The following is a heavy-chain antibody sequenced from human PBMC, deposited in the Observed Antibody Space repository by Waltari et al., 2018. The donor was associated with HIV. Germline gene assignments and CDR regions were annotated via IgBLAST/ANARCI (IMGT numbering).Heavy chain of an antibody. CDR1: GFSVTATF. CDR2: IYTGGNI. J-gene: IGHJ4*02. CDR3: ARGGPGGSQPFDH. Sequence: EMQLAESGGGLAQPGKSLRLSCAASGFSVTATFMGWLRQAPGKGLELVSVIYTGGNILYADSVRGRFTISRDSSRNTLDLQMDNLRDEDTAVYYCARGGPGGSQPFDHWGQGTLVTVSS. V-gene: IGHV3-53*01. D-gene: IGHD2-15*01.